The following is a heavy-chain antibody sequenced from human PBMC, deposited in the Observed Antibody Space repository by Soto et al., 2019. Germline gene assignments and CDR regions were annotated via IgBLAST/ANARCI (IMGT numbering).Heavy chain of an antibody. J-gene: IGHJ4*02. CDR1: GFTFSSYA. D-gene: IGHD5-12*01. V-gene: IGHV3-30-3*01. CDR2: ISYDGRKK. CDR3: ASDSSGYEAFDY. Sequence: QVQLVESGGGVVQPGRSLRLSCAASGFTFSSYAMHWVRQAPGKGLEWVAVISYDGRKKYYADSVKRRFTISRDNSKNPLYLQMNSLRAEDTAVYYCASDSSGYEAFDYWGQGTLVTVSS.